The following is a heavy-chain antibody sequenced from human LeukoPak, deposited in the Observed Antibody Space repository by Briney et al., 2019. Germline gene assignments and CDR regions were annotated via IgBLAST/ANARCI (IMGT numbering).Heavy chain of an antibody. CDR2: ISSNGGST. V-gene: IGHV3-64*01. CDR1: GFSFSNYV. J-gene: IGHJ3*02. Sequence: GGSLRLSCAASGFSFSNYVMHWVRQAPGKGLEYVSAISSNGGSTFYANSVKDRFAISRDNSKNTLYLQMGSLRPEDMAVYYCVRVYAGIWDAAFDIWGQGTMVTVSS. D-gene: IGHD2-8*01. CDR3: VRVYAGIWDAAFDI.